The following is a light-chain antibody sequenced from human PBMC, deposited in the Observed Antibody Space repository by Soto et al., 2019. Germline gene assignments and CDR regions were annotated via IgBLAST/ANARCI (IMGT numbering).Light chain of an antibody. Sequence: DILMTQSPSSLSASVGDRVTITCRASQTPRTFLNWYQQKPGKAPKLLIYATSTLQSGVPSRFSGRDSGADFTLTINNLQPEDFATYYCQQPPYTFGPGTKVDIK. CDR2: ATS. CDR1: QTPRTF. V-gene: IGKV1-39*01. CDR3: QQPPYT. J-gene: IGKJ3*01.